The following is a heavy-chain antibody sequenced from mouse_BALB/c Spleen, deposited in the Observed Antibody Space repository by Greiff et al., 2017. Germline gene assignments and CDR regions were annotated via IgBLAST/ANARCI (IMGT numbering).Heavy chain of an antibody. V-gene: IGHV5-6-4*01. CDR1: GFTFSSYT. CDR2: ISSGGSYT. CDR3: TREKVLYYFDY. Sequence: EVQVVESGGGLVKPGGSLKLSCAASGFTFSSYTMSWVRQTPEKRLEWVATISSGGSYTYSPDSVKGRFTISRDNAKNTLYLQMSSLKSEDTAMYYCTREKVLYYFDYWGQGTTLTVSS. J-gene: IGHJ2*01.